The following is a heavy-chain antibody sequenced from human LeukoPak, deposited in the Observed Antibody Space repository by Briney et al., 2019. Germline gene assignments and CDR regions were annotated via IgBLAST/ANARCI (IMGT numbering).Heavy chain of an antibody. V-gene: IGHV3-30*03. CDR2: ISYDGSNK. CDR3: AATLGQQLAAFDI. J-gene: IGHJ3*02. CDR1: GFTFSAYV. Sequence: GGSLRLSCAASGFTFSAYVMHWVRQAPGKGLEWVAVISYDGSNKNYADSVKGRFTISRDNSKNTLYLQMNSLRAEDTAVYYCAATLGQQLAAFDIWGQGTMVTVSS. D-gene: IGHD6-13*01.